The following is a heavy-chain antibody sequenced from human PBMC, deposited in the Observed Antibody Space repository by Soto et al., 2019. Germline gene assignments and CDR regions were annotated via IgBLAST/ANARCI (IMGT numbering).Heavy chain of an antibody. D-gene: IGHD2-2*01. CDR1: GFTFSSYW. J-gene: IGHJ4*02. CDR2: INSDGSST. Sequence: GGSLRLSCAASGFTFSSYWMHWVRQAPGKGLVWVSRINSDGSSTSYADSVKGRFTISRDNAKNTLYLQMNSLRAEDTAVYYCASRRYCISTSCYSPFDYWGQGTLVTVSS. CDR3: ASRRYCISTSCYSPFDY. V-gene: IGHV3-74*01.